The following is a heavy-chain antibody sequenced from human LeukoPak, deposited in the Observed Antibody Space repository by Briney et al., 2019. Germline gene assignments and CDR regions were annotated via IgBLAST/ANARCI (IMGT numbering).Heavy chain of an antibody. CDR3: ARLELGIAADGTDWFDP. CDR2: IYPGDSDT. Sequence: GESLKISCKGSGYSLTSYWIGWVRQMPGKGLEWMGIIYPGDSDTRYSPSFQGQVTISADKSISTAYLQWSSLKASDTAMYYCARLELGIAADGTDWFDPWGQGTLVTVSS. J-gene: IGHJ5*02. V-gene: IGHV5-51*01. D-gene: IGHD6-13*01. CDR1: GYSLTSYW.